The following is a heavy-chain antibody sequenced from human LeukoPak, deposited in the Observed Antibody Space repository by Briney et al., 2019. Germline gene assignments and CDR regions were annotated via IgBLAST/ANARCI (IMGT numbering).Heavy chain of an antibody. Sequence: ASVKVSCKTSGYTFTSFHMHWVRQAPGQGLEWMGMIDPSGGSTTYAQNFQGRVTMTRDTSLSTIYMELNSLRSDDTAVYYCARGYNSGYEYWGQGTLVTVSS. V-gene: IGHV1-46*01. CDR1: GYTFTSFH. J-gene: IGHJ4*02. CDR2: IDPSGGST. D-gene: IGHD1-14*01. CDR3: ARGYNSGYEY.